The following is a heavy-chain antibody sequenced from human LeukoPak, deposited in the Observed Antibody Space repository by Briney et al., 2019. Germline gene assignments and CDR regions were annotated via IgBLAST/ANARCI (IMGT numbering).Heavy chain of an antibody. CDR3: VRIVGYYDRSGYYEEPPHYGMDV. Sequence: ASVKVSCKASGGTFSNYAISWVRQAPGQGLEWMGGTIPIFGTANYAQKFQGRVTMTADDSTSTAYMELSSLRSEDTAVYYCVRIVGYYDRSGYYEEPPHYGMDVWGQGTTVTVSS. V-gene: IGHV1-69*01. D-gene: IGHD3-22*01. CDR1: GGTFSNYA. J-gene: IGHJ6*02. CDR2: TIPIFGTA.